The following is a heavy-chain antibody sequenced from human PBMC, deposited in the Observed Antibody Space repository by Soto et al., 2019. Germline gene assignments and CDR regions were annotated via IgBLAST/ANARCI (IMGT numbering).Heavy chain of an antibody. J-gene: IGHJ4*02. CDR2: ISSSSSTI. D-gene: IGHD3-22*01. CDR3: ALPTYYYDSSGPPAD. V-gene: IGHV3-48*01. Sequence: GGSLRLSCAASGFTFSTYSMNWVRQAPGKGLEWVSYISSSSSTIFYTDSVKGRFTVSRDNAKNSLYLQMNSLRAEDTAVYYCALPTYYYDSSGPPADWGQGTLVTVSS. CDR1: GFTFSTYS.